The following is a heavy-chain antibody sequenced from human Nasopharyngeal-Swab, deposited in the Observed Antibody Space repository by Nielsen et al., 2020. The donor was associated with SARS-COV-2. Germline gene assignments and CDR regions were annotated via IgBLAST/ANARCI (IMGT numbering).Heavy chain of an antibody. V-gene: IGHV4-30-4*01. Sequence: WIRQPPGKGLEWIGSIYNSGSTYYNPSLKSRVTISVDTSKNQFSLKLSSVTAADTAVYYCAREYRRITIFGVVINGFDYWGQGTLVTVSS. CDR3: AREYRRITIFGVVINGFDY. D-gene: IGHD3-3*01. J-gene: IGHJ4*02. CDR2: IYNSGST.